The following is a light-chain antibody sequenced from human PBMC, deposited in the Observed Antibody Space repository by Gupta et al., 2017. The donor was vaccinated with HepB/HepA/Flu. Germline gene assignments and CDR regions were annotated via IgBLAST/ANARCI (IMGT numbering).Light chain of an antibody. Sequence: QSALTQPASVSGSPGQSITISCTGTSSDVGTYNLVSWYQQHPGKAPKLMIYEVSKRPSGVSNRFFGSKSGNTASLTISGLQAEDEADYYCCSYAGSSTPFGGGTKLTVL. CDR2: EVS. CDR1: SSDVGTYNL. J-gene: IGLJ2*01. CDR3: CSYAGSSTP. V-gene: IGLV2-23*02.